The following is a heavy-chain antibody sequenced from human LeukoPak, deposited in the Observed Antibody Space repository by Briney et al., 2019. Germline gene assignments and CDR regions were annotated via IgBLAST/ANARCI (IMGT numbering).Heavy chain of an antibody. CDR3: ARDPHAIFHAGCFDL. J-gene: IGHJ4*02. CDR2: IGSSGRTI. V-gene: IGHV3-48*03. CDR1: GFTFSTYE. D-gene: IGHD4/OR15-4a*01. Sequence: GGSLRLSCTASGFTFSTYEMNWVRQAPGKGLEWVSYIGSSGRTIYYADSVKGRFTISRGNAQNSLYLQMNTLRDEDTAVYYCARDPHAIFHAGCFDLWGQGTLVTVSS.